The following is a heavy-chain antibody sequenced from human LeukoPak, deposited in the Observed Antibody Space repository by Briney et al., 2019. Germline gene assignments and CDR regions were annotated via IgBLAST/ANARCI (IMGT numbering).Heavy chain of an antibody. V-gene: IGHV4-38-2*02. J-gene: IGHJ4*02. Sequence: SETLSLTCTVSGYSISSGYYWGWIRQPPGKGLEWIGSIYHSGSTYYNPSLKSRVTISVDTSKNQSSLKLSSVTAADTAVHYCARVGATIDYWGQGTLVTVSS. D-gene: IGHD1-26*01. CDR1: GYSISSGYY. CDR2: IYHSGST. CDR3: ARVGATIDY.